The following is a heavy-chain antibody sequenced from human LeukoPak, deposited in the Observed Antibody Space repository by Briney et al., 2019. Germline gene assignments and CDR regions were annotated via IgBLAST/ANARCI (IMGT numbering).Heavy chain of an antibody. Sequence: EASVKVSCKASGYTFTGYYMHWMRQAPGQGLEWMGWINPNSGGTNYAQKFQGWVTMTRDTSISTAYMELSRLRSDDTAVYYCARGSRYFDWLLYYWGQGTLATVSS. CDR1: GYTFTGYY. J-gene: IGHJ4*02. V-gene: IGHV1-2*04. D-gene: IGHD3-9*01. CDR3: ARGSRYFDWLLYY. CDR2: INPNSGGT.